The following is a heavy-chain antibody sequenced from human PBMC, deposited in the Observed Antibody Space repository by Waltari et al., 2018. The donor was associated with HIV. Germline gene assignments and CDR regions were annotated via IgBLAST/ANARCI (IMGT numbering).Heavy chain of an antibody. J-gene: IGHJ4*02. V-gene: IGHV1-18*01. D-gene: IGHD6-19*01. Sequence: QVQLVQSGAEVKKPGDSVKVSCKASGYNFTSYDISWVRQAPGQGLEWMGWISAYNGNTHYAQKLQGRVTMTTDTSTSTAYMELRSLRSDDTAVYYCARGIPSSSGWSVSDYWGQGTLVTVSS. CDR3: ARGIPSSSGWSVSDY. CDR2: ISAYNGNT. CDR1: GYNFTSYD.